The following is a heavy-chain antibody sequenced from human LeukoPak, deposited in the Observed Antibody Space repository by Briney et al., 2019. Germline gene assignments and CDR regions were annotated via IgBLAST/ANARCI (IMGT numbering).Heavy chain of an antibody. Sequence: GGSLRLSCAASGFTFSDYYMTWIRHAPGKGLETVTYISGSGSVIVYADSVKGRFTISRDNAQNSLYLQMNSLRDEDTAVYYCSRDPRPCDYWGQGTLVTVSS. V-gene: IGHV3-11*04. CDR3: SRDPRPCDY. J-gene: IGHJ4*02. CDR1: GFTFSDYY. CDR2: ISGSGSVI.